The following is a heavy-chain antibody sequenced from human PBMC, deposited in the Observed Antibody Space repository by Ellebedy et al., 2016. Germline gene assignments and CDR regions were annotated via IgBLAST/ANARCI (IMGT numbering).Heavy chain of an antibody. CDR1: GFSLTRFGAG. D-gene: IGHD3-9*01. V-gene: IGHV2-5*02. J-gene: IGHJ5*02. Sequence: SGPTLVKPTQTLTLTCTFSGFSLTRFGAGVAWIRQPPGNALEWLTFIYWDESQDFTPSLRTRLTVTKVTSRNRVDLTMTDVDPTDTAIYYCAHVIRLTGYRGDPYVRFGPWGPGVLVTVSS. CDR2: IYWDESQ. CDR3: AHVIRLTGYRGDPYVRFGP.